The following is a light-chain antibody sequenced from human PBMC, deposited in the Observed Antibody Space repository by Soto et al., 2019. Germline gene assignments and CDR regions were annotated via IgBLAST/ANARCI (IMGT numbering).Light chain of an antibody. V-gene: IGKV3-20*01. CDR2: GAS. J-gene: IGKJ5*01. CDR1: QSFTSSY. CDR3: QQYGNSPNT. Sequence: EIVLTQSPGTLSLSPGERATLSCRASQSFTSSYLAWYQQRPGQAPRLLMYGASNRATGIPDRFSGSGSGTDFTLTISRLEPEDFAVYYCQQYGNSPNTFGQGTRLEIK.